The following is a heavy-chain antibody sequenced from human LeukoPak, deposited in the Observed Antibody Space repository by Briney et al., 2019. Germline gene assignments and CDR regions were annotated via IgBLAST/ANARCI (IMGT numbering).Heavy chain of an antibody. CDR2: TSYDGSTK. J-gene: IGHJ4*02. Sequence: HPGGSLRLSCAASGFTFSSHGMHWVRQAPGKGLEWVAVTSYDGSTKYYADSAKGRFNISRDNSKNTLYLQMNSLRVDDTAVYYCAKDATLFGDQYFDYWGQGTLVIVSS. CDR3: AKDATLFGDQYFDY. CDR1: GFTFSSHG. V-gene: IGHV3-30*18. D-gene: IGHD3-10*01.